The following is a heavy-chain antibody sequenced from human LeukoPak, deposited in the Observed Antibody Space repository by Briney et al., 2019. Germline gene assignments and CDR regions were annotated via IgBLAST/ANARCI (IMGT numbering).Heavy chain of an antibody. CDR2: IYVDGST. Sequence: GSLRLSCAASGFTVSSNYMNWVRQAPGKGLEWVSGIYVDGSTYYADSVKGRFTISRDNSRNTLYLQMNSLRAGDTAVYYCPRITAYDDSWGQGTLVTVSS. V-gene: IGHV3-53*01. D-gene: IGHD1-20*01. CDR1: GFTVSSNY. J-gene: IGHJ5*01. CDR3: PRITAYDDS.